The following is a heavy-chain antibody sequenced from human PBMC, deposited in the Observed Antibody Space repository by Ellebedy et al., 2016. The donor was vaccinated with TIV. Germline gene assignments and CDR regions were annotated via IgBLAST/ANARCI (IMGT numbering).Heavy chain of an antibody. Sequence: SETLSLTCTVSGGPISSSSYYWGWIRQPPGKGLEWIGSIYYSGSTYYNPSLKSRVTISVDTSKNQFSLKLSSVTAADTAVYYCARQYTMVRGVIYYFDYWGQGTLVTVSS. V-gene: IGHV4-39*01. CDR2: IYYSGST. J-gene: IGHJ4*02. CDR3: ARQYTMVRGVIYYFDY. CDR1: GGPISSSSYY. D-gene: IGHD3-10*01.